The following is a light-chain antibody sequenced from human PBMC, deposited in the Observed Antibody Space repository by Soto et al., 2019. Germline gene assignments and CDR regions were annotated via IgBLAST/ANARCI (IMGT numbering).Light chain of an antibody. J-gene: IGKJ1*01. CDR2: GAS. Sequence: DIQMTQSPSSLSASVGDRVTITCRASEGISNYLAWYQQKPGKVPKLLIYGASTLQSGVPSRFSGSGSGTDFTLTISSRQTEDVATYYCQNYNRAPWTFGQGTKVESK. V-gene: IGKV1-27*01. CDR1: EGISNY. CDR3: QNYNRAPWT.